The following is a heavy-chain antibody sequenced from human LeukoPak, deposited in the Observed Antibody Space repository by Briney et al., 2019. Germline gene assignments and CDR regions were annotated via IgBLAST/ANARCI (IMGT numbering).Heavy chain of an antibody. J-gene: IGHJ4*02. CDR1: GFTFSSYA. Sequence: GGSLRLSCAASGFTFSSYAMSWVRQAPGKGLEWVSAISGSGGSTFYADSVKGRFTISRDNFKNTLYLQMNSLRAEDTALYYCVKDVYYASGSYYKFWGQGTLVTVSS. V-gene: IGHV3-23*01. CDR3: VKDVYYASGSYYKF. D-gene: IGHD3-10*01. CDR2: ISGSGGST.